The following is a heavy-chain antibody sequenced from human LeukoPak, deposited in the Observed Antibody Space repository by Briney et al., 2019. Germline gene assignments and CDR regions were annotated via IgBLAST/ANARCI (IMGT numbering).Heavy chain of an antibody. J-gene: IGHJ4*02. CDR2: ISYDGSNK. D-gene: IGHD1-26*01. V-gene: IGHV3-30*18. CDR1: GFTFSSYG. CDR3: AKGGGATTHTYYFDY. Sequence: GRSLRLSCAASGFTFSSYGMHWVRQAPGKGLEWVAVISYDGSNKYYSDSVKGRFTISRDNSKNTLYLQMNSLRAEDTAVYYCAKGGGATTHTYYFDYWGPGTLVTVSS.